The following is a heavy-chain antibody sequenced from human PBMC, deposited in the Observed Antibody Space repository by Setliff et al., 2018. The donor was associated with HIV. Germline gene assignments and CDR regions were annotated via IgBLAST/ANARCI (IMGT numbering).Heavy chain of an antibody. Sequence: GGSLRLSCAASGFTFSSYGMHWVRQVPGKGLEWVAFIRNDGSNEYYIDSVKGRFTISREDSKNTVYLQMNSLTAEDTAVYYCAKTSGWTTIDYWGQGTLVTVSS. V-gene: IGHV3-30*02. CDR2: IRNDGSNE. CDR3: AKTSGWTTIDY. CDR1: GFTFSSYG. J-gene: IGHJ4*02. D-gene: IGHD6-19*01.